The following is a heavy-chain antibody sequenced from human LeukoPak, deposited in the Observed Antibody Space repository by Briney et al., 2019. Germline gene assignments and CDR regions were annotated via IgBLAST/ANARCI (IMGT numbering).Heavy chain of an antibody. Sequence: PSETLSLTCTVSGGSISSYYWSWIRQPAGKGLEWIGRIYTSGSTNYNPSLKSRVTMSVDTSKNQFSLKLSSVTAADTAVYYCARAESIASYYYYMDVWGKGTAVTVSS. CDR3: ARAESIASYYYYMDV. V-gene: IGHV4-4*07. D-gene: IGHD6-6*01. CDR1: GGSISSYY. CDR2: IYTSGST. J-gene: IGHJ6*03.